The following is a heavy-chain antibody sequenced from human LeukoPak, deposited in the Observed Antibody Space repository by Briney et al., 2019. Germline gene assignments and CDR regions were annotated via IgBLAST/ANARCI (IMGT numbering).Heavy chain of an antibody. CDR2: INAGKGNT. CDR3: ARDQFYYDSSGSIL. J-gene: IGHJ4*02. Sequence: ASVKVSCKASGYTFSSCAMHWVRQAPGQGLEWMGWINAGKGNTKYSQKFQGRVTITRDTSASTAYMELNSLRSEDTAVYYCARDQFYYDSSGSILWGQGTLVTVSS. D-gene: IGHD3-22*01. CDR1: GYTFSSCA. V-gene: IGHV1-3*01.